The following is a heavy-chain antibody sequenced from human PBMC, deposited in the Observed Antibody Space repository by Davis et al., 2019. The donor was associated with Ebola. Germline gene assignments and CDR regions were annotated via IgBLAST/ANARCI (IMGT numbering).Heavy chain of an antibody. CDR3: ATDPPGIAAAGGDY. V-gene: IGHV1-69*11. CDR1: GGTFSSYA. CDR2: IIPILGTA. J-gene: IGHJ4*02. Sequence: SVKVSCKASGGTFSSYAISWVRQAPGQGLEWMGRIIPILGTANYAQKFQGRVTITADESTSTAYMELSSLRSEDTAVYYCATDPPGIAAAGGDYWGQGTLVTVSS. D-gene: IGHD6-13*01.